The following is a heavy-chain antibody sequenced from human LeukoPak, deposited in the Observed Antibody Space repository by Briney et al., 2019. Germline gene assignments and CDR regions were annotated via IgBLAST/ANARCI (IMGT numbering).Heavy chain of an antibody. CDR1: GGSISSSSYY. CDR2: IYYSGST. CDR3: ARDSDVWGSYRYPFDY. V-gene: IGHV4-39*07. D-gene: IGHD3-16*02. J-gene: IGHJ4*02. Sequence: PSGTLSLTCAVSGGSISSSSYYWGWIRQPPGKGLEWIGSIYYSGSTYYNPSLKSRVTISVDTSKNQFSLKLSSVTAADTAVYYCARDSDVWGSYRYPFDYWGQGTLVTVSS.